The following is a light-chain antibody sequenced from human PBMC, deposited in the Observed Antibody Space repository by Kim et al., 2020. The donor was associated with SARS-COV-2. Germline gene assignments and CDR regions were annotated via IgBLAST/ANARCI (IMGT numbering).Light chain of an antibody. CDR1: SSDVGGYDY. V-gene: IGLV2-8*01. J-gene: IGLJ2*01. CDR3: SSYAGSNNLV. Sequence: GPSVTITWSGTSSDVGGYDYVSWYQPHPGKAPALMIYEVRKRPSGVPDRFSGSKSGNAASLTVSGLQAEDEADYYCSSYAGSNNLVFGGGTQLTVL. CDR2: EVR.